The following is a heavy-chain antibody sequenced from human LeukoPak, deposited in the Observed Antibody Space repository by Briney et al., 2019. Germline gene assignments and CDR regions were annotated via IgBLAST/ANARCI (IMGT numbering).Heavy chain of an antibody. Sequence: GGSLRLSCAASGFSLKTRVMHWLRQAPGKGLEWVSTINISGGSTFYADSVKGRFTISRDNSKNTLYLQMNSLRAEDTAVYYCAKGESKDYLNYFDYLNYFDHWGQGALVTVSS. D-gene: IGHD2/OR15-2a*01. CDR1: GFSLKTRV. CDR3: AKGESKDYLNYFDYLNYFDH. V-gene: IGHV3-23*01. J-gene: IGHJ4*02. CDR2: INISGGST.